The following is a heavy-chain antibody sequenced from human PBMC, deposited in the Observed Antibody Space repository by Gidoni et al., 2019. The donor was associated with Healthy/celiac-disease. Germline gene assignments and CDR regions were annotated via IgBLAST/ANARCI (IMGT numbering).Heavy chain of an antibody. Sequence: EVQLVESGGGLVKPGGSLRLSCAASGFTFSSYSMNWVRQAPGKGLGWFSSISSSSSYIYYADSVKGRFTISRDNAKNSLYLQMNSLRAEDTAVYYCARRYSSPGDYWGQGTLVTVSS. CDR1: GFTFSSYS. CDR2: ISSSSSYI. V-gene: IGHV3-21*01. J-gene: IGHJ4*02. D-gene: IGHD5-18*01. CDR3: ARRYSSPGDY.